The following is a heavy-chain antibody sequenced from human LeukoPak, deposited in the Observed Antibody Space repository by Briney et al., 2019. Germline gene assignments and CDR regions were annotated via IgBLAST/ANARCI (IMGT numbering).Heavy chain of an antibody. J-gene: IGHJ4*02. V-gene: IGHV1-8*01. CDR1: VYTFTSYD. Sequence: GASVKVSCKASVYTFTSYDINWVRQATGQGLEWMGWVNLNSGHTGYAQKFQGRVTMTRNTSISTAYMDLSSLRSEDTAVYYCARGAPGSYCSGGSCPYFDYWGQGTLVSVSP. D-gene: IGHD2-15*01. CDR2: VNLNSGHT. CDR3: ARGAPGSYCSGGSCPYFDY.